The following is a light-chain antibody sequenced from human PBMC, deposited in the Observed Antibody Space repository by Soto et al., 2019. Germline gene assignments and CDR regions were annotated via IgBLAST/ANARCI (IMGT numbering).Light chain of an antibody. CDR3: QQYNNWLYT. CDR1: QSVSRN. CDR2: GAS. Sequence: EIVMTQSPAILSVSPGERVTLSCRASQSVSRNFAWYRQKPGQAPTLLIYGASTRATGIPARFSGSGSGTEVTFSISSLQSEDFAVYYCQQYNNWLYTFGQGTMLEIK. J-gene: IGKJ2*01. V-gene: IGKV3-15*01.